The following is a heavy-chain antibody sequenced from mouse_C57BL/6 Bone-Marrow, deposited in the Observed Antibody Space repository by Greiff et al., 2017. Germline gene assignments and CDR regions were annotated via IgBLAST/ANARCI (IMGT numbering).Heavy chain of an antibody. CDR2: IDPETGGT. CDR1: GYTFTDYE. D-gene: IGHD1-1*01. CDR3: TREVLYYYGSRCAMDY. Sequence: VKLVESGAELVRPGASVTLSCKASGYTFTDYEMHWVKQTPVHGLEWIGAIDPETGGTAYNQKFKGKAILTADKSSSTAYMELRSLTSEDSAVYYCTREVLYYYGSRCAMDYWGQGTSVTVSS. V-gene: IGHV1-15*01. J-gene: IGHJ4*01.